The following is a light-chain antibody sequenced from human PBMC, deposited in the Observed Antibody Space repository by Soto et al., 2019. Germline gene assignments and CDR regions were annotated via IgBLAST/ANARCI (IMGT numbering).Light chain of an antibody. CDR1: HSDFGSYNF. J-gene: IGLJ2*01. Sequence: QSALTQPASVSGSPGQSITISCTGTHSDFGSYNFVSWYQQHPGKAPKLMISEASKRPSGVSNRFFGCRSGTTASLTISGLRSEDEADYYCCSYASNTVLFGEGTKLTVL. CDR2: EAS. CDR3: CSYASNTVL. V-gene: IGLV2-23*01.